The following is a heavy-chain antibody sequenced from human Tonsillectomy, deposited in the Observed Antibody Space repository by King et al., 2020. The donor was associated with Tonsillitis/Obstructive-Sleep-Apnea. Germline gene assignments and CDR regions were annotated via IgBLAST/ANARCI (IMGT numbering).Heavy chain of an antibody. D-gene: IGHD1-26*01. CDR2: IYPGDSDT. Sequence: QLVQSGAEVKKPGESLKISCKGSGYRFTSYWIGWVRQMPGKGLEGMGIIYPGDSDTRYSPSFHGQVPISADKSISTAYLQGSGLKAPDTAMYYRARHGLVGPTRGTYYFDYWGQGTLVTVSS. J-gene: IGHJ4*02. CDR3: ARHGLVGPTRGTYYFDY. CDR1: GYRFTSYW. V-gene: IGHV5-51*01.